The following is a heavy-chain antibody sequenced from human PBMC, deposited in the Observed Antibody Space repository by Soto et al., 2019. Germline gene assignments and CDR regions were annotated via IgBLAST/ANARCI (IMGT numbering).Heavy chain of an antibody. CDR2: MYSGGNT. CDR1: GGSFSSSTYY. D-gene: IGHD3-22*01. Sequence: QLQLQESGPGLVKPSETLSLTCTVSGGSFSSSTYYWGWIRQPPGKGLEWIGSMYSGGNTYHNPSLKSRVSVSVETSKNRFSLKLTSVTAAETAMYYCARQPYDSTGYYYGAWGQGTLVTVSS. CDR3: ARQPYDSTGYYYGA. J-gene: IGHJ5*02. V-gene: IGHV4-39*01.